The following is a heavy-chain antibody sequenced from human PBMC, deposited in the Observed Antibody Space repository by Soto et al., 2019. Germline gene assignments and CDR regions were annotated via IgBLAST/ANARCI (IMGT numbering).Heavy chain of an antibody. V-gene: IGHV4-34*01. CDR2: INHSGST. CDR1: GGSFSGYY. J-gene: IGHJ6*02. CDR3: ARGRVVVVPAAIYYYYGMDV. Sequence: SETLSLTCAVYGGSFSGYYWSWIRPPPGKGLEWIGEINHSGSTNYNPSLKSRVTISVDTSKNQFSLKLSSVTAADTAVYYCARGRVVVVPAAIYYYYGMDVWGRGTTVTVS. D-gene: IGHD2-2*01.